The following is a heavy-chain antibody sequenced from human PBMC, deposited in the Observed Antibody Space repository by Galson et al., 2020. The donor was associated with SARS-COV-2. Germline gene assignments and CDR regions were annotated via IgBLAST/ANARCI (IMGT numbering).Heavy chain of an antibody. V-gene: IGHV7-4-1*02. CDR2: INTDTGNP. J-gene: IGHJ1*01. D-gene: IGHD6-13*01. Sequence: ASVKVSCKASGYTFSRFSLSWLRQVPGQGLEWMGWINTDTGNPTYAQDLTGRFVFSLDTAVSAAFLHISRLRTEDSAVYYCARELPAAGHFQVWGQGTLVTVSS. CDR3: ARELPAAGHFQV. CDR1: GYTFSRFS.